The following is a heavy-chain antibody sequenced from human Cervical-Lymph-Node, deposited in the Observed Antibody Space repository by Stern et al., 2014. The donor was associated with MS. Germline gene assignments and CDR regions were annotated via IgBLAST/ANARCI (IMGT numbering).Heavy chain of an antibody. CDR3: ARDSLGMTSFDY. V-gene: IGHV3-21*01. J-gene: IGHJ4*02. D-gene: IGHD7-27*01. CDR1: GFTFSSSS. Sequence: EVQLVEPGGGLVEPGGSLILSYAASGFTFSSSSMNWVLQAPGQGLEWVSYISISSRYLYYADSVKGRFTISRDNAKNSLYLQMNSLRAEDTAVYYCARDSLGMTSFDYWGQGTLVTVSS. CDR2: ISISSRYL.